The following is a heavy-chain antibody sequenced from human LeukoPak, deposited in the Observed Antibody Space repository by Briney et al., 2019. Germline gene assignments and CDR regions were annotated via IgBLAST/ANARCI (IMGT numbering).Heavy chain of an antibody. Sequence: ASVKVSCKASGYTFTGYYMHWARQAPGQGLEWMGWINPNSGGTNYAQKFQGRVTMTRDTSISTAYMELSRLRSDDTAVYYCARTEGRTDAFDIWGQGTMVTVSS. CDR2: INPNSGGT. D-gene: IGHD1-14*01. J-gene: IGHJ3*02. CDR3: ARTEGRTDAFDI. V-gene: IGHV1-2*02. CDR1: GYTFTGYY.